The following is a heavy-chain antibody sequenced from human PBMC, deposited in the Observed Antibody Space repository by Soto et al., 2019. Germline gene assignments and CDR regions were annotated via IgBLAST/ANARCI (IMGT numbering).Heavy chain of an antibody. Sequence: EVQLVESGGDLVQPGRSLRLSCTACGFTFDDYAMHWVRQPPGKGLEWVSTINWNGANITYADSVKGRFTMSRVNAKNSLFVQMTSLRAEDTAFYYCVKDRSKVTTGAFHIWGQGTVVTVSS. V-gene: IGHV3-9*01. CDR2: INWNGANI. CDR3: VKDRSKVTTGAFHI. CDR1: GFTFDDYA. J-gene: IGHJ3*02. D-gene: IGHD1-1*01.